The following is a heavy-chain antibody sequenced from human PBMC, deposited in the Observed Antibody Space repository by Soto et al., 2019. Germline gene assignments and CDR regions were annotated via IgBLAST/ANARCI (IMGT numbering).Heavy chain of an antibody. CDR3: AKDISSGWRKNYFDY. CDR2: ISWNSGSI. CDR1: GFTFDDYA. D-gene: IGHD6-19*01. Sequence: TGGSLRLSCAASGFTFDDYAMHWVRQAPGKGLEWVSGISWNSGSIGYADSVKGRFTISRDNAKNSLYLQMNSLRAEDTALYYCAKDISSGWRKNYFDYWGQGTLVTVSS. V-gene: IGHV3-9*01. J-gene: IGHJ4*02.